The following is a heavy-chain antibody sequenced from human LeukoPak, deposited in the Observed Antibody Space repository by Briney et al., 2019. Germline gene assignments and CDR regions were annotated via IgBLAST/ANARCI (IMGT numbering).Heavy chain of an antibody. CDR3: ASGGVIADAFDI. CDR2: IIPIFGTA. V-gene: IGHV1-69*13. D-gene: IGHD3-16*02. J-gene: IGHJ3*02. Sequence: SVKVSCKASGGTFSSYAISWVRQAPGQGLEWMGGIIPIFGTANYAQKFQGRVTITADESTSTAYMELSSLRSEDTAVYYCASGGVIADAFDIWGQGTMVTVSS. CDR1: GGTFSSYA.